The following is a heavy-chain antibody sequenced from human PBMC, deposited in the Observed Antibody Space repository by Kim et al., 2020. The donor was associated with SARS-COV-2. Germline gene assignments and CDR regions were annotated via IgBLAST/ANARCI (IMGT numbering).Heavy chain of an antibody. D-gene: IGHD3-10*01. CDR1: GFTFSSYG. Sequence: GGSLRLSCAASGFTFSSYGMHWVRQAPGKGLEWVAVIWYDGSNKYYADSVKGRFTISRDNSKNTLYLQMNSLRAEDTAVYYCARGTPVTLLWFGRMDVWGQGTTVTVSS. CDR3: ARGTPVTLLWFGRMDV. J-gene: IGHJ6*02. V-gene: IGHV3-33*01. CDR2: IWYDGSNK.